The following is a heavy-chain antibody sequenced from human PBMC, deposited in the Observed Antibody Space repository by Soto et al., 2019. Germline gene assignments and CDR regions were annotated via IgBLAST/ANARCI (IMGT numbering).Heavy chain of an antibody. Sequence: GASVKVSCKASGGTFSSYAVSWVRQAPGQGLEWMGGIIPIFGTANYAQKFQGRVTITADESTSIAYMELSSLRSEDTAVYYCARTHSYGYNYWGQGTLVTVSS. D-gene: IGHD5-18*01. CDR2: IIPIFGTA. CDR3: ARTHSYGYNY. CDR1: GGTFSSYA. V-gene: IGHV1-69*13. J-gene: IGHJ4*02.